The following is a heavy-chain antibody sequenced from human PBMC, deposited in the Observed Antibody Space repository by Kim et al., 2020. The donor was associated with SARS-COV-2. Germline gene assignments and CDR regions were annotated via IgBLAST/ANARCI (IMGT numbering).Heavy chain of an antibody. CDR3: AREYYGSGSYYSDY. J-gene: IGHJ4*02. D-gene: IGHD3-10*01. Sequence: NYAQKLQGRVTMTTDTSTSTAYMELRSLRSDDTAVHYCAREYYGSGSYYSDYWGQGTLVTVSS. V-gene: IGHV1-18*01.